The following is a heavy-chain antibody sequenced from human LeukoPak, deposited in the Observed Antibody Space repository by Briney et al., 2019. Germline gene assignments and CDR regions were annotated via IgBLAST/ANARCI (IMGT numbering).Heavy chain of an antibody. CDR1: GFTFSSYS. V-gene: IGHV3-21*01. CDR2: ISSSSSYI. J-gene: IGHJ4*02. CDR3: ARDRGGAFDY. D-gene: IGHD1-26*01. Sequence: GGSLRISCAASGFTFSSYSMNWVRQAPGKGLEWVSSISSSSSYIYYADSVKGRFTISRDNAKNSLYLQMNSLRAEDTAVYYCARDRGGAFDYWGQGTLVTVSS.